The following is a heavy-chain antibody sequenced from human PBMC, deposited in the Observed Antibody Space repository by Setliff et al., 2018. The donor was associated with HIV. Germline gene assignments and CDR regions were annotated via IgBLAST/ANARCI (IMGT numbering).Heavy chain of an antibody. CDR2: IYSSGST. V-gene: IGHV4-4*07. J-gene: IGHJ1*01. Sequence: PSETLSLTCTVSNVSFNSYYWSWIRHPAGRALEWIGRIYSSGSTNYNPSLKSRVKMSLDTSKNQFSLKLSSVTAADTAVYFCARDPYCSGDGCFRYYQHWGRGTLVTVPQ. CDR3: ARDPYCSGDGCFRYYQH. D-gene: IGHD2-15*01. CDR1: NVSFNSYY.